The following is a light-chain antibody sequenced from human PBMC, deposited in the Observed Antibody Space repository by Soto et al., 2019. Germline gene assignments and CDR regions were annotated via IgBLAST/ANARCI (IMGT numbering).Light chain of an antibody. CDR2: DAS. CDR3: QQYGSSPA. CDR1: HTVRNNY. J-gene: IGKJ5*01. Sequence: EVVLTQSPGTLSLSPGERATLSCRASHTVRNNYLAWYQQKPGQAPRLLIYDASSRATGIPDRFSGRGSGTDFTLTISRLEPEDFAVYYCQQYGSSPAFGQGTRLEIK. V-gene: IGKV3-20*01.